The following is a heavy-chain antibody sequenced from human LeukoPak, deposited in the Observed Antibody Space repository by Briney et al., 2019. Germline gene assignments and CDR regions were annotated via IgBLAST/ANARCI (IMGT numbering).Heavy chain of an antibody. Sequence: GASVKVSCKASGYTFTSYAITWVRQAPGQGLEWMGGISASKGNTNYAHKLQGRVTMTTDTSTTTAYMELRSLRSDDTAVYYCSRVRLDNTMNFDYWGQGTLVTVSS. CDR2: ISASKGNT. CDR1: GYTFTSYA. CDR3: SRVRLDNTMNFDY. D-gene: IGHD3-22*01. J-gene: IGHJ4*02. V-gene: IGHV1-18*01.